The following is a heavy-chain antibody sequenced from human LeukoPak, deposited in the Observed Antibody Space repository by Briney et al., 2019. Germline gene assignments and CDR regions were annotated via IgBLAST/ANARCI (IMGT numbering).Heavy chain of an antibody. Sequence: SVKVSCKASGYTFTGYYMHWVRQAPGQGLEWMGGIIPIFGTANYAQKFQGRVTITADESTSTAYMELSSLRSEDTAVYYCARDSLCTNGVCYPLFDYWGQGTLVTVSS. D-gene: IGHD2-8*01. CDR2: IIPIFGTA. J-gene: IGHJ4*02. V-gene: IGHV1-69*13. CDR1: GYTFTGYY. CDR3: ARDSLCTNGVCYPLFDY.